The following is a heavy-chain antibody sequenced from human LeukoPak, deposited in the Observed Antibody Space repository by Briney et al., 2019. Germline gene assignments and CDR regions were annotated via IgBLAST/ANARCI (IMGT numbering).Heavy chain of an antibody. D-gene: IGHD3-10*01. CDR3: ARMRITMVRGVKGWFDP. J-gene: IGHJ5*02. CDR1: GYTFTGYY. CDR2: INPNSGGT. V-gene: IGHV1-2*02. Sequence: ASVKVSCKASGYTFTGYYMHWVRQAPGQGLEWMGWINPNSGGTNYAQKFQGRVTMTRDTSISTAYMELSRLRSDDTAVYYCARMRITMVRGVKGWFDPWGQGTLVTASS.